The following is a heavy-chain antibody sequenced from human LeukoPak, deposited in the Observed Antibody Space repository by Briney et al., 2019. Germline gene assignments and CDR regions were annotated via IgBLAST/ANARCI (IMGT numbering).Heavy chain of an antibody. CDR1: GFTLSSYA. V-gene: IGHV3-23*01. J-gene: IGHJ3*02. Sequence: GGSLRLSCVASGFTLSSYAVSWVRQAPGKGLQWVSSLGISGDYAWYAGSVKGRFTISRDSSKNTLYLQMNRLGAEDTAVYYCAKLPRIASDIWGQGTMVTVSS. CDR2: LGISGDYA. CDR3: AKLPRIASDI.